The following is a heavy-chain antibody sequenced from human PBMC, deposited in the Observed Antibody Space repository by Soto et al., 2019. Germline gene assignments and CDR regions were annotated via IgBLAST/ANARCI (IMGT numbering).Heavy chain of an antibody. J-gene: IGHJ3*02. CDR3: ARPILSKHDAFDI. CDR1: GGSISSSSYY. Sequence: SETLSLTCTVSGGSISSSSYYWGWIRQPPGKGLEWIGSIYYSGSTYYNPSLKSRVTISVDTSKNQFSLKLSSVTAADTAVYYCARPILSKHDAFDIWGQGTMVTVPS. V-gene: IGHV4-39*01. CDR2: IYYSGST.